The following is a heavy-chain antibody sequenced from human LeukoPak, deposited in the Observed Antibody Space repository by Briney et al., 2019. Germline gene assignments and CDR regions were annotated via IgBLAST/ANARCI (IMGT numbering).Heavy chain of an antibody. CDR2: ISGSGGVT. D-gene: IGHD3-9*01. V-gene: IGHV3-23*01. J-gene: IGHJ6*02. Sequence: PGGSLRLSCAASGFMFSSYAMSWVRQAPGKGLEWVSGISGSGGVTNYADSVKGRFTISRDNSKNTLYLQMNSLRAEDTAVYYCARVGSYYDILTGYHYYCGMDVWGLGTTVTVSS. CDR1: GFMFSSYA. CDR3: ARVGSYYDILTGYHYYCGMDV.